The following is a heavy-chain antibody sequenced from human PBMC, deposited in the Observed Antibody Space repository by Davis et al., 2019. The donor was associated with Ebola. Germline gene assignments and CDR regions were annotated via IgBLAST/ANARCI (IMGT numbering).Heavy chain of an antibody. CDR3: ARVLPHDYTEPFDY. Sequence: SVKVSCKASGYTFTSYYMHWVRQAPGQGLEWMGGIIPIFGTANYAQKFQGRVTITADESTSTAYMELSSLRSEDTAVYYCARVLPHDYTEPFDYWGQGTLVTVSS. J-gene: IGHJ4*02. D-gene: IGHD4-11*01. V-gene: IGHV1-69*13. CDR2: IIPIFGTA. CDR1: GYTFTSYY.